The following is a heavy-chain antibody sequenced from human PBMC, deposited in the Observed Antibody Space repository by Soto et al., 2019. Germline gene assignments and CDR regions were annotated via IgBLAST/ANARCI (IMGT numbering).Heavy chain of an antibody. CDR2: IYYSGST. D-gene: IGHD3-3*01. V-gene: IGHV4-59*08. CDR1: GGSISSYY. CDR3: ARHPSRFLEWLFEN. Sequence: SETLSLTCTVSGGSISSYYWSWIRQPPGKGLEWIGYIYYSGSTNYNPSLKSRVTISVDTSKNQFSLKLSSVTAADTAVYYCARHPSRFLEWLFENWGQGTLVTVSS. J-gene: IGHJ4*02.